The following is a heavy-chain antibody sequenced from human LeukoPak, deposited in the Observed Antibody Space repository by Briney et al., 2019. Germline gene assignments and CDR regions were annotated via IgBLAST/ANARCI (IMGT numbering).Heavy chain of an antibody. CDR3: ARDGDPTTVTPDY. V-gene: IGHV3-33*01. D-gene: IGHD4-17*01. J-gene: IGHJ4*02. CDR2: IWYDGSNK. CDR1: GFTFSSYG. Sequence: GRSLRLSCAASGFTFSSYGMHWVRQAPGMGLEWVAVIWYDGSNKYYADSVKGRFTISRDNSKNTLYLQMNSLRAEDTAVYYCARDGDPTTVTPDYWGQGTLVTVSS.